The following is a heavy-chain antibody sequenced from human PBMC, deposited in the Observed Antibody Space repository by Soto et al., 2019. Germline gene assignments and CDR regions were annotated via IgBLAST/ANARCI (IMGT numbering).Heavy chain of an antibody. Sequence: QVQLVQSGAEVKKPGSSVKVSCKVSGDTFNSHAITWVRQAPGQGLEWMGRIIPMFGTANYAQKFQGRVTITADTSTRTDYMELRSLRSEDTAVYYCARSKGVGLVVDAFDIWGQGTMVTVSS. V-gene: IGHV1-69*06. CDR3: ARSKGVGLVVDAFDI. CDR2: IIPMFGTA. CDR1: GDTFNSHA. D-gene: IGHD2-8*01. J-gene: IGHJ3*02.